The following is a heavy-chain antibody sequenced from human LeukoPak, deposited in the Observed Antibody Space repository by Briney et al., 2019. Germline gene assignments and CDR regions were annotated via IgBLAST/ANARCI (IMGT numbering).Heavy chain of an antibody. CDR2: IYYSGST. V-gene: IGHV4-39*01. J-gene: IGHJ6*03. D-gene: IGHD6-19*01. Sequence: SETLSLTCTVSGGSISSSSYYWGWIRQPPGKGLEWIGSIYYSGSTYYNPSLKSRVTISVDTSKNQFSLKLSSVTAADTAVYYCARLVAVDYYYYYYMDVWGKGITVTVSS. CDR3: ARLVAVDYYYYYYMDV. CDR1: GGSISSSSYY.